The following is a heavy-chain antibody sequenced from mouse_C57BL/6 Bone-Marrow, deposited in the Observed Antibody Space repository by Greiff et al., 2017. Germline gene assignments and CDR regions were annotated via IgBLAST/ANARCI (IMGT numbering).Heavy chain of an antibody. Sequence: VHLVESGAELARPGASVKLSCKASGYTFTSYGISWVKQRTGQGLEWIGEIYPRSGNTYYNEKFKGKATLTADKSSSTAYMELRSLTSEDSAVYFCARRYYAMDYWGQGTSVTVSS. V-gene: IGHV1-81*01. CDR2: IYPRSGNT. CDR1: GYTFTSYG. CDR3: ARRYYAMDY. J-gene: IGHJ4*01.